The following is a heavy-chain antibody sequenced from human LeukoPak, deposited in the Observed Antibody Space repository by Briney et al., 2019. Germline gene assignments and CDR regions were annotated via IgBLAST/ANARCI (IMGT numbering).Heavy chain of an antibody. CDR2: ISSSSSYI. Sequence: GGSLRLSCAASGFTFSSYSMNWVRQAPGKGLEWVSSISSSSSYIYYADSVKGRFTISRDNAKNSLYLQMNSLRAEDTAVYHCARDHLNGDYYFDYWGQGTLVTVSS. D-gene: IGHD4-17*01. CDR3: ARDHLNGDYYFDY. CDR1: GFTFSSYS. V-gene: IGHV3-21*01. J-gene: IGHJ4*02.